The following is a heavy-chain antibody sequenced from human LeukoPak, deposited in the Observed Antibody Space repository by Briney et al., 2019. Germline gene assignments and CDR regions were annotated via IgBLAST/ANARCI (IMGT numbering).Heavy chain of an antibody. CDR1: GFTFDDYA. CDR2: ISWNSGSI. V-gene: IGHV3-9*01. D-gene: IGHD3-10*01. J-gene: IGHJ4*02. CDR3: AKEGTYYYGSGSLDY. Sequence: PGGSLGLSCAASGFTFDDYAMHWVRQAPGKGLEWVSGISWNSGSIGYADSVKGRFTISRDNAKNSLYLQMNSLRAEDTALYYCAKEGTYYYGSGSLDYWGQGTLVTVSS.